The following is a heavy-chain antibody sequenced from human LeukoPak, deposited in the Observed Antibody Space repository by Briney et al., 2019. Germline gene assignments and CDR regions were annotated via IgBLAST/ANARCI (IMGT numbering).Heavy chain of an antibody. J-gene: IGHJ3*02. CDR1: GGSISSNY. CDR2: IYTSGST. V-gene: IGHV4-4*07. D-gene: IGHD1-1*01. CDR3: ARDPWNDDAFDI. Sequence: PSQTLSLTCTDSGGSISSNYWSWIRQPPGTGLEWIERIYTSGSTNYNPSLKSRVTMSVDTSKNQFSLKLSSVTAADTAVYYCARDPWNDDAFDIWGQGTMVTVSS.